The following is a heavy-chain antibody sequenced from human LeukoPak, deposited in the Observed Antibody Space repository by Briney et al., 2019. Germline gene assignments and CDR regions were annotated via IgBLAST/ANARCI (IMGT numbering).Heavy chain of an antibody. V-gene: IGHV4-4*07. Sequence: PSETLSLTCTVSGGSISSYYWSWIRQPAGKGLDLIGRIHSSGSTNYNPSLKSRATMSVDTSKNQFSLKLMFVTAADTAVYYCARDGSDYADYYYYYYMDVWGKGTTVTVSS. J-gene: IGHJ6*03. CDR2: IHSSGST. CDR1: GGSISSYY. CDR3: ARDGSDYADYYYYYYMDV. D-gene: IGHD5-12*01.